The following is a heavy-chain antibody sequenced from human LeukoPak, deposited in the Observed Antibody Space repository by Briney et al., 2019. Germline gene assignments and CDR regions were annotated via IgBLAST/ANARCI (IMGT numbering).Heavy chain of an antibody. CDR3: ARDMRGGSGSSPA. V-gene: IGHV3-30*04. CDR1: GFTFSSYA. D-gene: IGHD6-6*01. J-gene: IGHJ5*02. CDR2: ISYVGTNK. Sequence: GGSLRLSCAASGFTFSSYAMHWVRQAPGKGLEWVAFISYVGTNKNYTDSVEGRFIISRANSKNTLYLQMNSLRAQDTAVYYCARDMRGGSGSSPACGQGTLVTASS.